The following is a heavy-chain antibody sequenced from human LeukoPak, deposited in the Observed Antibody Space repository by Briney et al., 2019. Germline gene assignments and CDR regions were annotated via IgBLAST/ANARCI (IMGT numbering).Heavy chain of an antibody. CDR1: GFIFRDYY. CDR3: ARDRRVGDGYNSADY. J-gene: IGHJ4*02. Sequence: GGSLRLSCAASGFIFRDYYMSWIRQAPGKGLEWVSYISSSGSTIYYGDSVKGRFTISRDNAKNSLYLQMNSLRAEDTAVYYCARDRRVGDGYNSADYWGQGTLVTVPS. D-gene: IGHD5-24*01. CDR2: ISSSGSTI. V-gene: IGHV3-11*04.